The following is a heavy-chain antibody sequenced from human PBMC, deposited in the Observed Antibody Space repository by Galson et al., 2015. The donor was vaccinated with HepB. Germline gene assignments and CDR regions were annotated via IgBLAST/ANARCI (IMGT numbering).Heavy chain of an antibody. D-gene: IGHD3-16*01. J-gene: IGHJ4*02. Sequence: SLRLSCAASGFTFGDYSVTWFRQAPGKGLEWVGLIRRKVFGGTTEYAASVRGRFILSRDDSKSIAYLQMNSLKTEDTAVYYWARTPGHFGPQIYTAGLHFDTWGQGTLGTVSS. CDR2: IRRKVFGGTT. CDR3: ARTPGHFGPQIYTAGLHFDT. V-gene: IGHV3-49*03. CDR1: GFTFGDYS.